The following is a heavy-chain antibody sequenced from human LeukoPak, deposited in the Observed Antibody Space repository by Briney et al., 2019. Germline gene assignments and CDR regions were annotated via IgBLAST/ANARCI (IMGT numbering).Heavy chain of an antibody. J-gene: IGHJ3*02. Sequence: GGSLRLSCSASGFTFSSYAMHWVRQAPGKGLEYVSAINCNGGGTYYADSVKGRFIVSRDNAKNTLYLQMSSLRAEDTAVYYCVKDQEGVYGANSGAFDIWGQGTMVSVSS. D-gene: IGHD4-23*01. CDR2: INCNGGGT. CDR3: VKDQEGVYGANSGAFDI. V-gene: IGHV3-64D*09. CDR1: GFTFSSYA.